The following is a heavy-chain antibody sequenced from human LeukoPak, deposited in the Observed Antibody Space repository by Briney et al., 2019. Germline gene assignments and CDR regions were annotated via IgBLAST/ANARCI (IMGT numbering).Heavy chain of an antibody. J-gene: IGHJ4*02. CDR1: GYTFTGYY. Sequence: ASAKVSCKASGYTFTGYYMHWVRQAPGQGLEWMGWINPNSGGTNYAQKFQGRVTMTRDTSISTAYMELSRLRSDDTAVYYCARASEKSSGWYSWGQGTLVTVSS. CDR2: INPNSGGT. V-gene: IGHV1-2*02. D-gene: IGHD6-19*01. CDR3: ARASEKSSGWYS.